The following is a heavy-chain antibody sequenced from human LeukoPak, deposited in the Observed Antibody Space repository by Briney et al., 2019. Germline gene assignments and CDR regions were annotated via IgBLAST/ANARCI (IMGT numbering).Heavy chain of an antibody. CDR2: MNPNSGNT. CDR3: ARGNCSSTSCYRLSEYYFDY. Sequence: ASVKVSCKASGCTFTSYDINWVRQATGQGLEWMGWMNPNSGNTGYAQKFRGRVTITRNTAISTAYMELRSLRSEDTAVDYCARGNCSSTSCYRLSEYYFDYWGQGTLVTVSS. V-gene: IGHV1-8*03. J-gene: IGHJ4*02. CDR1: GCTFTSYD. D-gene: IGHD2-2*02.